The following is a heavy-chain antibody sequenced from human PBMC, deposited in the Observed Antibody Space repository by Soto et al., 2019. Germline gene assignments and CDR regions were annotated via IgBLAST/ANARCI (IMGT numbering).Heavy chain of an antibody. CDR3: ARQPVLLWFGELSSWFDP. D-gene: IGHD3-10*01. Sequence: SETLSLTCTVSGGSISSSSYYWGWIRQPPGKGLEWIGSIYYSGSTYYNPSLKSRVTISVDTSKNQLSLKLSSVTAADTAVYYCARQPVLLWFGELSSWFDPWGQGTLVTVSS. CDR2: IYYSGST. V-gene: IGHV4-39*01. CDR1: GGSISSSSYY. J-gene: IGHJ5*02.